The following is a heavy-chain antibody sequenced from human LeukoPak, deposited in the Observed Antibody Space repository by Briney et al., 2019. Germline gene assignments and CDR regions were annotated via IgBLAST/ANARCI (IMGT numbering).Heavy chain of an antibody. D-gene: IGHD3-10*01. CDR3: ATGPPPSITMRRRGWWFDP. Sequence: ASVKVSCKVSGYTLTELSMHWVRQAPGKGLEWRGGFDPEDGETIYAQKFEGRVTMTEDTSTDTAYMELSSLRSEDTAVYYCATGPPPSITMRRRGWWFDPWGQGTLVTVSS. V-gene: IGHV1-24*01. J-gene: IGHJ5*02. CDR1: GYTLTELS. CDR2: FDPEDGET.